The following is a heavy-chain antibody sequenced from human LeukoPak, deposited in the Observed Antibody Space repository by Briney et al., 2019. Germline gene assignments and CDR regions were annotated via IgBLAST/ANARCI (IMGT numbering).Heavy chain of an antibody. V-gene: IGHV3-21*01. Sequence: GGSLRLSCAASGFTFSSYSMNLVRQAPGKGLEWDSSISSSSSYIYYADSVKGRFTISRDNAKNSLYLQMNSLRAEDTAVYYCARDWGELFGSDYWGQGTLVTVSS. CDR2: ISSSSSYI. CDR1: GFTFSSYS. D-gene: IGHD1-26*01. J-gene: IGHJ4*02. CDR3: ARDWGELFGSDY.